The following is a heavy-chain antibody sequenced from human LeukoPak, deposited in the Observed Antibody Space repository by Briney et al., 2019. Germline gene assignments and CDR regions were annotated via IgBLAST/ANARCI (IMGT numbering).Heavy chain of an antibody. J-gene: IGHJ4*02. Sequence: GGSLRLSCAASGFTFNSYAMYWVRQAPGKGLEWVSGIFGSGGSAHYADSVKGRFTISRDNSKNTLYLQMNSLRAEDTAVYYCARSDSSGYTDYWGQGTLVTVSS. CDR2: IFGSGGSA. D-gene: IGHD3-22*01. CDR3: ARSDSSGYTDY. V-gene: IGHV3-23*01. CDR1: GFTFNSYA.